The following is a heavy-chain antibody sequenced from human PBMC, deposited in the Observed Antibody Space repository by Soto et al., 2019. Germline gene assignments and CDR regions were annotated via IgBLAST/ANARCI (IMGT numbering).Heavy chain of an antibody. J-gene: IGHJ6*02. Sequence: GGSLRLSCTASGFTVSSNYMNWVRQAPGKGLEWVSVIYSGGRTYYADSVKGRFTISSDNSKNTLYLQMNSLRAEDTAVYYCARYYDSSGYYYSFYYYYYGMDVWGQGTTVTVSS. D-gene: IGHD3-22*01. V-gene: IGHV3-66*01. CDR2: IYSGGRT. CDR3: ARYYDSSGYYYSFYYYYYGMDV. CDR1: GFTVSSNY.